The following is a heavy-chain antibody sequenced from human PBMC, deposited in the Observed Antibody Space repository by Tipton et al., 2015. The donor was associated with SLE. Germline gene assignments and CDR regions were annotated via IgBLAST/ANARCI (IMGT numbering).Heavy chain of an antibody. CDR1: GFSFDEYA. Sequence: RSLRLSCVASGFSFDEYAMHWVRQAPGKGLEWVSGINWRSDDIAYADSVKGRFTTSRDNAKNSLYLQMNSLRAEDTALYYCAKDIIVGATGGFDYWGQGTLVTVSS. D-gene: IGHD1-26*01. J-gene: IGHJ4*02. V-gene: IGHV3-9*01. CDR2: INWRSDDI. CDR3: AKDIIVGATGGFDY.